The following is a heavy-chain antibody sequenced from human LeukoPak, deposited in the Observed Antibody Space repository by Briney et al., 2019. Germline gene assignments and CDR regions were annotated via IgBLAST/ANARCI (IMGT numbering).Heavy chain of an antibody. CDR3: ARDLSAAFDF. D-gene: IGHD6-19*01. V-gene: IGHV3-33*01. CDR2: LVYDARS. J-gene: IGHJ4*02. Sequence: GTSLRLSCAASGFPFSSYGMHWVHQAPGKGLEWVARLVYDARSGYANSVKGGFSISRDDSKNTLFLDMSNLRVEDTALYYCARDLSAAFDFWGQGVLVTVSS. CDR1: GFPFSSYG.